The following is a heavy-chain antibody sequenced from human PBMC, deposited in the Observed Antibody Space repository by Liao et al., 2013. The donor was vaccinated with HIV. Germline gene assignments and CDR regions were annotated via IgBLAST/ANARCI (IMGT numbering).Heavy chain of an antibody. CDR2: VHSSGSA. CDR1: GGSIASYY. CDR3: AKGALRSPTGASFDF. J-gene: IGHJ4*02. Sequence: QLHLQESGPGLVKPSETLSLTCSVSGGSIASYYWSWIRQPAGKGLEWIGRVHSSGSANYSPSLRSRATISVDTSKNQFSLILTSVTAADTAVYYCAKGALRSPTGASFDFWGQGTLVTVSS. V-gene: IGHV4-4*07. D-gene: IGHD1-1*01.